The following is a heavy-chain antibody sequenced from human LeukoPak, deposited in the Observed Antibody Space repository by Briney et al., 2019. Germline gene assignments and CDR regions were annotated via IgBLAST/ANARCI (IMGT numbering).Heavy chain of an antibody. V-gene: IGHV3-23*01. CDR2: VSGTGGRT. CDR3: ARWGTTEYYFDY. J-gene: IGHJ4*02. D-gene: IGHD3-16*01. CDR1: GFTFSTYA. Sequence: GGSLRLSCAASGFTFSTYAMSWVRQAPGKGLEWVSVVSGTGGRTYYADSVKGRFTISRDNSKNTLYLQMNSLRAEDTAVYYCARWGTTEYYFDYWGQGTLVTVSS.